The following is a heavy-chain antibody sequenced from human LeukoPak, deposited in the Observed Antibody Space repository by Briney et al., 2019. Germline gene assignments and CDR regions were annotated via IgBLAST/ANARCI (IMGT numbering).Heavy chain of an antibody. J-gene: IGHJ4*02. CDR2: IYTSGST. CDR3: ARVMGYGDYPFGY. V-gene: IGHV4-61*02. Sequence: SETLSLTCTVSGGSISSGSYYWSWIRQPAGKGLEWIGRIYTSGSTNYNPSLKSRVTISVDTSKNQFSLKLSSVTAADTAVYYCARVMGYGDYPFGYWGQGTLVTVSS. D-gene: IGHD4-17*01. CDR1: GGSISSGSYY.